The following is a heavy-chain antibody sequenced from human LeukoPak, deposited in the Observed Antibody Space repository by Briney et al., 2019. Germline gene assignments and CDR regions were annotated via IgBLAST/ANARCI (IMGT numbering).Heavy chain of an antibody. CDR2: ITSSGDLT. J-gene: IGHJ5*02. D-gene: IGHD3-22*01. CDR1: EFTFSSYS. V-gene: IGHV3-23*01. CDR3: GSLVRSGYVCRVFET. Sequence: PGGSLRLSCVASEFTFSSYSMSWVRQAPGRGPEWVSSITSSGDLTFYTDSVKGRFTISRDNAKNTLYLQMNSLRAEDTAIYYCGSLVRSGYVCRVFETWGQGNLVTVSS.